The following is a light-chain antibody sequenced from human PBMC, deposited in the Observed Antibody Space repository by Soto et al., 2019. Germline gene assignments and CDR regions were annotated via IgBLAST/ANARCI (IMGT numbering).Light chain of an antibody. CDR3: QQYGSSPPYT. Sequence: EVVLTQSPGTLSLSPGERATLSCRASQSVSNNYFAWYQQKPGQAPMLLIFGSSDRATGIPDRFSGSGSGTDFTLTSSRLEPEDFAVYYCQQYGSSPPYTFGQGTKLEIK. V-gene: IGKV3-20*01. J-gene: IGKJ2*01. CDR1: QSVSNNY. CDR2: GSS.